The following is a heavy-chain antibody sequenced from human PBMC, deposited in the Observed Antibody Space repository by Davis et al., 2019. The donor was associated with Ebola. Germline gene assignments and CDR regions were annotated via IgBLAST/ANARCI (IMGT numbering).Heavy chain of an antibody. D-gene: IGHD3-22*01. J-gene: IGHJ6*02. CDR1: GYTFIAYY. CDR2: ISAYNGNT. V-gene: IGHV1-18*04. CDR3: AGFSNYYDSSGYQTAYYYYGMDV. Sequence: ASVKVSCKASGYTFIAYYVHWVRQAPGQGLEWMGWISAYNGNTNYAQKLQGRVTMTTDTSTSTAYMELRSLRSDDTAVYYCAGFSNYYDSSGYQTAYYYYGMDVWGQGTTVTVSS.